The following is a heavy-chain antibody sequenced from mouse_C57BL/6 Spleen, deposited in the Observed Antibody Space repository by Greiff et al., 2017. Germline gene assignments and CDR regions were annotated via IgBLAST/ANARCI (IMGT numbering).Heavy chain of an antibody. Sequence: VQGVESGAELARPGASVKLSCKASGYTFTSYGISWVKQRTGQGLEWIGEIYPRSGNTYYTEKFKGKATLTADKSSSTAYMELRSLTSEDSAVYFCARTPRPIYSTGYYFDYWGQGTTLTVSS. V-gene: IGHV1-81*01. CDR1: GYTFTSYG. J-gene: IGHJ2*01. CDR2: IYPRSGNT. CDR3: ARTPRPIYSTGYYFDY. D-gene: IGHD1-1*01.